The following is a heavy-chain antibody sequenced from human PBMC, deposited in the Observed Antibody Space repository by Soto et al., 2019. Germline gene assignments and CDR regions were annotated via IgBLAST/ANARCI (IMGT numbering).Heavy chain of an antibody. CDR1: GFTFSSYA. CDR3: ARDEDPLDRPNYYGSGSPEFDP. V-gene: IGHV3-30-3*01. J-gene: IGHJ5*02. Sequence: GGSLRLSCAASGFTFSSYAMHWVRQAPGKGLEWVAVISYDGSNKYYADSVKGRFTISRDNSKNTLYLQMNSLRAEDTAVYYCARDEDPLDRPNYYGSGSPEFDPWGQGTLVTVSS. D-gene: IGHD3-10*01. CDR2: ISYDGSNK.